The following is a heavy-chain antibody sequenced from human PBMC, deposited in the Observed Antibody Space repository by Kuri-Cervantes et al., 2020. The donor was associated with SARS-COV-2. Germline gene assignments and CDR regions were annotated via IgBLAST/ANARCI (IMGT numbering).Heavy chain of an antibody. CDR1: GGPISSYY. V-gene: IGHV4-4*07. J-gene: IGHJ5*02. Sequence: SETLSLTCTVSGGPISSYYWSWIRQPAGKGLEWIGRIYTSGSTNYNPSLKSRVTMSVDTSKNQFSLKLSSVTAADTAVYYCARGTRYSRGRETNKNWFDPWGQGTLVTVSS. CDR2: IYTSGST. CDR3: ARGTRYSRGRETNKNWFDP. D-gene: IGHD1-1*01.